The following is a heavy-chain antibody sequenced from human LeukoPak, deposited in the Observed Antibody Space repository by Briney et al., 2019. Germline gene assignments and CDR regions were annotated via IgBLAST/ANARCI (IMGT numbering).Heavy chain of an antibody. J-gene: IGHJ6*04. Sequence: GGSLRLSCAASGFTFSDNWMGWVRQPPGKGLEWVATIKQNGGGKFYVGSMEGRFTISRDNAKNLVFLEMNSLRVEDTAVYYCAELGITMIGGVWGKGTTVTISS. CDR1: GFTFSDNW. CDR3: AELGITMIGGV. D-gene: IGHD3-10*02. V-gene: IGHV3-7*01. CDR2: IKQNGGGK.